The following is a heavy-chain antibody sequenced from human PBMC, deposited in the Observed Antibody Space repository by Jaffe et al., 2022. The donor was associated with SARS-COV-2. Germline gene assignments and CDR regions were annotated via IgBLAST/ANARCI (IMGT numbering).Heavy chain of an antibody. D-gene: IGHD3-22*01. CDR1: GFTFSDYY. CDR3: ARGDDYYDSSGYGPPDY. J-gene: IGHJ4*02. CDR2: ISSSSSYT. V-gene: IGHV3-11*06. Sequence: QVQLVESGGGLVKPGGSLRLSCAASGFTFSDYYMSWIRQAPGKGLEWVSYISSSSSYTNYADSVKGRFTISRDNAKNSLYLQMNSLRAEDTAVYYCARGDDYYDSSGYGPPDYWGQGTLVTVSS.